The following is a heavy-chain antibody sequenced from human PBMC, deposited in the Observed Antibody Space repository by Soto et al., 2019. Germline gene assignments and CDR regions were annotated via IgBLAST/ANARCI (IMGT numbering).Heavy chain of an antibody. V-gene: IGHV3-53*01. CDR1: GFTVSRNY. D-gene: IGHD3-16*01. J-gene: IGHJ3*02. Sequence: EVQLVESGGGLIQPGGSLRLSCAVSGFTVSRNYINWVRQAPGKGLEWVSVIYSGGSTYYADSVKGRFTISRDNSKNTLYLQMDRLRVEDTAVYYCARDPRGGGDLKNDAFDMWGQGTMVTVSS. CDR2: IYSGGST. CDR3: ARDPRGGGDLKNDAFDM.